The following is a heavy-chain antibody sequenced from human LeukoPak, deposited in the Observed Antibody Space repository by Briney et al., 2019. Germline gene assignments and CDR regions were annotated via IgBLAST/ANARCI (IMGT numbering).Heavy chain of an antibody. CDR2: ISSSSSTI. Sequence: PGGSLRLSXAASGFTFSSYSMNWVGQAPGKGLEWVSYISSSSSTIYYADSVKGRFTISRDNAKNSLYLQMNSLRAEDTAVYYCASYLGPPFDYWGQGTLVTVSS. D-gene: IGHD7-27*01. CDR3: ASYLGPPFDY. CDR1: GFTFSSYS. V-gene: IGHV3-48*01. J-gene: IGHJ4*02.